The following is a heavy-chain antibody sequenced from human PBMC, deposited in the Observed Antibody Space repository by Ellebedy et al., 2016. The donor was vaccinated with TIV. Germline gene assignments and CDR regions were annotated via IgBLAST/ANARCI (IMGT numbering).Heavy chain of an antibody. V-gene: IGHV3-33*01. Sequence: GESLKISXAASGFTFSSYGMHWVRQAPGKGLEWVAVIWYDGSNKYYADSVKGRFTISRDNSKNTLYLQMNSLRAEDTAVYYCARVSYYYDSSPLGYWGQGTLVTVSS. CDR3: ARVSYYYDSSPLGY. CDR1: GFTFSSYG. CDR2: IWYDGSNK. D-gene: IGHD3-22*01. J-gene: IGHJ4*02.